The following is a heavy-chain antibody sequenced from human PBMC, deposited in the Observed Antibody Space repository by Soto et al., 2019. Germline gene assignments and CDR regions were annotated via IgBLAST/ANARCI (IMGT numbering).Heavy chain of an antibody. CDR2: ISSSSSYI. V-gene: IGHV3-21*01. J-gene: IGHJ4*02. Sequence: EVQLVESGGGLVKPGGSLRLSCAASGFTFSSYSMNWVRQAPGKGLEWVSSISSSSSYIYYADSVKGRFTISRDNAKNSLYLQMNSLRAEDTAVYYCARDDSWALAFDYWGQGTLVTVSS. CDR1: GFTFSSYS. CDR3: ARDDSWALAFDY. D-gene: IGHD2-21*01.